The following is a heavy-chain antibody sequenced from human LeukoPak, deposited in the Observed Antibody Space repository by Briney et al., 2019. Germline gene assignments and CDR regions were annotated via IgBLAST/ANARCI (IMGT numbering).Heavy chain of an antibody. D-gene: IGHD3-22*01. V-gene: IGHV3-11*04. CDR2: ISSSGSTI. J-gene: IGHJ4*02. CDR3: ARDVTSYYYYDSSGYYTASDY. Sequence: GGSLRLSCAASGFTFSDYYMSWIRQAPGKGLEWVSYISSSGSTIYYADSVKGRFTISRDNAKNSLYLQMNSLRAEDTAVYYCARDVTSYYYYDSSGYYTASDYWGQGTLVTVSS. CDR1: GFTFSDYY.